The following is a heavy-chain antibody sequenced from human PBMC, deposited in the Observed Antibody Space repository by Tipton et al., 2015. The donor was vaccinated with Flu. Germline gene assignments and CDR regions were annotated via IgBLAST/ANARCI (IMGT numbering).Heavy chain of an antibody. J-gene: IGHJ5*02. CDR1: GGSISSYY. CDR3: ARDRGDGYHLISGYSGTENWFDP. Sequence: TLSLTCTVSGGSISSYYWSWIRQPAGKGLEWIGRIYTSGSTNYNPSLKSRVTMSVDTSKNQFSLKLSSVTAADTAVYYCARDRGDGYHLISGYSGTENWFDPWGQGTRVTVSS. D-gene: IGHD5-24*01. CDR2: IYTSGST. V-gene: IGHV4-4*07.